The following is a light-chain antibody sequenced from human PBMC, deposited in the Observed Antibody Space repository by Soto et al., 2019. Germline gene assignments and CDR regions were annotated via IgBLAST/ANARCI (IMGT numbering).Light chain of an antibody. CDR3: SSYTSSSTRV. CDR2: DVS. V-gene: IGLV2-14*01. CDR1: SSDVGGYNY. Sequence: QPVLPQPASVSVSPGQSSTISCTRTSSDVGGYNYVSWYQQHPGKAPKLMIYDVSNRPSGVSNRFSGSKSGNTASLTISGLQAEDEADYYCSSYTSSSTRVFGTGTKVTVL. J-gene: IGLJ1*01.